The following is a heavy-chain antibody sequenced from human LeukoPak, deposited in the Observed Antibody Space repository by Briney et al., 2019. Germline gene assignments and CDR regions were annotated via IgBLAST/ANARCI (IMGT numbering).Heavy chain of an antibody. CDR2: IYSGGST. D-gene: IGHD5-18*01. CDR1: GFTFSSYW. J-gene: IGHJ4*02. Sequence: GGSLRLSCAASGFTFSSYWMSWVRQAPGKGLEWVSVIYSGGSTYYADSVKGRFTISRDNSKNTLYLQMNSLRAEDTAVYYCARNARGIQLWLDYWGQGTLVTVSS. V-gene: IGHV3-66*01. CDR3: ARNARGIQLWLDY.